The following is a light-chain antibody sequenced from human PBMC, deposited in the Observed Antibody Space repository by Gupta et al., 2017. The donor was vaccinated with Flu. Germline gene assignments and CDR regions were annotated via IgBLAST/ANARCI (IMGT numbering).Light chain of an antibody. CDR3: SSYTSSSTPWV. Sequence: HSALPQPASLSGSPGQSLPISCTGPSSDFGGYNYVSWYQQHPDKAPKLMIYEVSNRPSGVSNRFSGSNSGNTASLTISGLQAEDEADYYCSSYTSSSTPWVFGGGTKLTVL. CDR1: SSDFGGYNY. V-gene: IGLV2-14*01. CDR2: EVS. J-gene: IGLJ3*02.